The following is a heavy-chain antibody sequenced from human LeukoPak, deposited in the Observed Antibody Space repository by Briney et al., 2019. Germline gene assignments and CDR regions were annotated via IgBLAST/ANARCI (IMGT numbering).Heavy chain of an antibody. V-gene: IGHV3-21*01. CDR1: GFTFSSYS. CDR2: ISSSSSYI. J-gene: IGHJ5*02. CDR3: ARDRHYYGADRPFDP. D-gene: IGHD3-10*01. Sequence: GGSLRLSCAASGFTFSSYSMNWVRQAPGKGLEWVSSISSSSSYIYYADSVKGRFTISRDDAKNSLYLQMNSLRAEDTAVYNCARDRHYYGADRPFDPWGQGTLVTVSS.